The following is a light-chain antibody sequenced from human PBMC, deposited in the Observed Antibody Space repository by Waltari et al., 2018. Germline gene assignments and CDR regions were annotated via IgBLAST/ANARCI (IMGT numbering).Light chain of an antibody. CDR1: STDIGGYNY. CDR2: DVN. J-gene: IGLJ2*01. Sequence: QSALTQPRSVSGSPAQSVTIPCPGTSTDIGGYNYVSWYQQYPGKAPKLIIYDVNKRPPGVPARFSGSKSGNTASLTISGLQTEDEADYYCCSYAGPDNHVVFGGGTKMTVL. V-gene: IGLV2-11*01. CDR3: CSYAGPDNHVV.